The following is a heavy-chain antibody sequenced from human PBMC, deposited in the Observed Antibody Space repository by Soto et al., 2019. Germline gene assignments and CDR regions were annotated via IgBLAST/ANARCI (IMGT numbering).Heavy chain of an antibody. CDR1: GFTFSSYS. V-gene: IGHV3-48*01. Sequence: EVQLVESGGGLVQPGGSLRLSCAASGFTFSSYSMNWVRQAPGKGLEWVSYISSSSSTIYYADFVKGRFTISRDNAKNSLYLQMNSLRAEDTAVYYCARDWIAAAGYYYYGMDVWGQGTTVTVSS. CDR3: ARDWIAAAGYYYYGMDV. D-gene: IGHD6-13*01. CDR2: ISSSSSTI. J-gene: IGHJ6*02.